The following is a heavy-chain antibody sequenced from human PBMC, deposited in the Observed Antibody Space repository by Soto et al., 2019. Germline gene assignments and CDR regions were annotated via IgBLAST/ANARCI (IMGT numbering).Heavy chain of an antibody. Sequence: ASVKVSCKASGYTFTSYYMHWVRQAPGQGLEWMGIINPSGGSTSYAQKFQGRVTMTRDTSTSTVYMELSSLRSEDTAVYYCASSCYSSSWRPPFDYWGQGTLVTVSS. CDR2: INPSGGST. CDR1: GYTFTSYY. D-gene: IGHD6-13*01. V-gene: IGHV1-46*01. CDR3: ASSCYSSSWRPPFDY. J-gene: IGHJ4*02.